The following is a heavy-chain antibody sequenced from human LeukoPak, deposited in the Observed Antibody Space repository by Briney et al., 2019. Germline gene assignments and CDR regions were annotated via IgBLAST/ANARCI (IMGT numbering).Heavy chain of an antibody. D-gene: IGHD2-21*02. J-gene: IGHJ4*02. CDR1: GFTFSDYY. Sequence: GGSLRLSCAASGFTFSDYYMSWIRQAPGKGLEWVSSISSSGGSIYYADSVKGRFTISRDNSKNSLYLQMNSLGVEDTAVYYCAKYASGAYCGGDFLSTFDYWGQGTLVTVSS. CDR2: ISSSGGSI. CDR3: AKYASGAYCGGDFLSTFDY. V-gene: IGHV3-23*01.